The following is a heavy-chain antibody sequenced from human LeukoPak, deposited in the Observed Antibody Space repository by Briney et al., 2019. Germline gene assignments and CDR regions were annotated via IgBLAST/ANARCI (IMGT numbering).Heavy chain of an antibody. V-gene: IGHV3-7*05. CDR3: AREARAPVH. Sequence: GGSLRLSCAASGFSFSSYWMTWVRQAPGKGLEWVANIKQDGSEKYYADSVKGRFTISRDNAKNSLSLQMSSLRVEDTAVYYCAREARAPVHWGQGTLVIVSS. CDR1: GFSFSSYW. J-gene: IGHJ4*02. CDR2: IKQDGSEK.